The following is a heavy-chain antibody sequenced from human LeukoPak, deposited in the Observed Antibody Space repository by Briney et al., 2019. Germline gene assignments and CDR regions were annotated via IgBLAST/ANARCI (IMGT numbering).Heavy chain of an antibody. D-gene: IGHD5-12*01. Sequence: GGSLRLSCAASGFNFGNYGMNWVRQAPGKGLEWVSGIRASGRTTDYADSVKGRFTISRDNAKNSLYLQMNSLRAEDTAVYYCARDREGYGGYGLFDYWGQGTLVTVSS. CDR2: IRASGRTT. V-gene: IGHV3-48*04. CDR1: GFNFGNYG. CDR3: ARDREGYGGYGLFDY. J-gene: IGHJ4*02.